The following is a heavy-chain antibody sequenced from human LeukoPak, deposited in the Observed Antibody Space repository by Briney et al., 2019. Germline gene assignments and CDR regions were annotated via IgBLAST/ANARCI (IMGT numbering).Heavy chain of an antibody. CDR2: INPNSGGT. D-gene: IGHD6-19*01. Sequence: ASVKVSCKASGYAFTDYYMHWVRQAPGQGLEWMGWINPNSGGTNYAQKFQGRVTMTRDTSISTAYMELSRLRSDDTAVYYCARSSSGWWYFDYWGQGTLVTVSS. V-gene: IGHV1-2*02. CDR1: GYAFTDYY. J-gene: IGHJ4*02. CDR3: ARSSSGWWYFDY.